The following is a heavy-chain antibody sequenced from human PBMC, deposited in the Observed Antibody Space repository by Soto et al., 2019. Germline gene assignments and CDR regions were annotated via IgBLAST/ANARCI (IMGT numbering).Heavy chain of an antibody. CDR2: ISGGDGRA. V-gene: IGHV3-23*01. Sequence: EVQLLESGGGLVQPGGSLRLSCAASGFTFSNYAMSWVRQAPGKGLEWVSGISGGDGRAYYAEFVKGRFTISRHNSRNTLYLQMNSLRGEDTAVYYCAKDRGLFRGLDYWGQGTLVTVSS. CDR3: AKDRGLFRGLDY. J-gene: IGHJ4*02. D-gene: IGHD3-10*01. CDR1: GFTFSNYA.